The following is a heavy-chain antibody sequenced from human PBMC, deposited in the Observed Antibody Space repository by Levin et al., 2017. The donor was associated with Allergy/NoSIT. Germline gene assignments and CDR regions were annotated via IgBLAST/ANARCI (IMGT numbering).Heavy chain of an antibody. CDR2: IYYDGFKK. V-gene: IGHV3-33*01. Sequence: GGSLRLSCAASGFAFSTYGMHWVRQAPGKGLEWVAIIYYDGFKKYYADSVKGRFTISRDNSRNTLSLQMNSLRVDDTAVYYCARQDGAGLQQGGYYYGLDVWGQGTTVTVSS. J-gene: IGHJ6*02. D-gene: IGHD3/OR15-3a*01. CDR3: ARQDGAGLQQGGYYYGLDV. CDR1: GFAFSTYG.